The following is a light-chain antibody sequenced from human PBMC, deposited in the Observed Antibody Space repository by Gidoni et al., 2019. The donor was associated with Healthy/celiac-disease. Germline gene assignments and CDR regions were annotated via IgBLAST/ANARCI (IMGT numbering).Light chain of an antibody. J-gene: IGLJ1*01. CDR2: SNN. Sequence: QSVLTQPPSAPGTPGQRVTISCSGSSSNIGSNTVNWYKQLPGTAPKLLIYSNNQRPSGVPDRFSGSKSGTSASLAISGLQSEDEADYYCAAWDDSLNGQVFGTGTKVTVL. CDR1: SSNIGSNT. V-gene: IGLV1-44*01. CDR3: AAWDDSLNGQV.